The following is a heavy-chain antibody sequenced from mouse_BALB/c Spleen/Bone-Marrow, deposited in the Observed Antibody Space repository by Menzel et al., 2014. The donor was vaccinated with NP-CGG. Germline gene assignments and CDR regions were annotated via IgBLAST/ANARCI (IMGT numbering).Heavy chain of an antibody. D-gene: IGHD1-1*01. CDR1: GYSFTNYW. J-gene: IGHJ3*01. V-gene: IGHV1S82*01. CDR3: AGLGKCEGIGY. CDR2: IHPSDSET. Sequence: VQLQESGAELVRPGASVKLSCKASGYSFTNYWMNWVKQRPGQGLEWIGMIHPSDSETRLNQKFKGKATLTVDKSSSYTYMQGIRPTAAATAYYYCAGLGKCEGIGYWGQGTLVTVSA.